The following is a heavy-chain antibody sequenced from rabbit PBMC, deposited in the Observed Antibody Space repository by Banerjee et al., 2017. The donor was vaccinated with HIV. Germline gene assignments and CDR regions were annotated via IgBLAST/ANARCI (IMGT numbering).Heavy chain of an antibody. V-gene: IGHV1S40*01. Sequence: QSLEESGGDLVKPGASLTLTCTASGFTFSSYWICWVRQAPGKGLEWIACIDAGSNDDTYYASWAKGRFTISKTSSTTVTLQMTSLTAADTATYFCASSTGYDYAAFGLWGPGTLVTVS. J-gene: IGHJ4*01. CDR2: IDAGSNDDT. D-gene: IGHD6-1*01. CDR3: ASSTGYDYAAFGL. CDR1: GFTFSSYW.